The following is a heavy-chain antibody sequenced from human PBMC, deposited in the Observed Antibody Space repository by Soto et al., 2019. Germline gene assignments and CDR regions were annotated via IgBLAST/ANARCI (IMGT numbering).Heavy chain of an antibody. V-gene: IGHV3-30-3*01. CDR3: ARALSGDYPTFDY. CDR1: GFTFSSYA. J-gene: IGHJ4*02. D-gene: IGHD4-17*01. CDR2: ISYDGSNK. Sequence: QVQLVESGGGVVQPGRSLRLSCAASGFTFSSYAMHWVRKAPGKGLEWVAVISYDGSNKYYADSVKGRFTISRDNSKNTLYLQMNSLRAEDTAVYYCARALSGDYPTFDYWGQGTLVTVSS.